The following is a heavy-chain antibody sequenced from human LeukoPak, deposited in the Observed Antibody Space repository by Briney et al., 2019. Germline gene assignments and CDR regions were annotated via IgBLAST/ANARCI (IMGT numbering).Heavy chain of an antibody. CDR2: IFYSGSP. D-gene: IGHD6-13*01. V-gene: IGHV4-59*12. J-gene: IGHJ4*02. CDR3: ARVGHIVAAGTYDY. Sequence: SETLSLTCTVSGDSISSYYWSWIRQPPGKGLEWIGNIFYSGSPNYNPSLKSRVTTSFDTSKNQFSLKLSFVTAADTAVYYCARVGHIVAAGTYDYWGQGTLVTVSS. CDR1: GDSISSYY.